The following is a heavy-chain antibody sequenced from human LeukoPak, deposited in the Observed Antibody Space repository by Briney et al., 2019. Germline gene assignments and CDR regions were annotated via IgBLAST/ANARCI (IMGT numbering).Heavy chain of an antibody. CDR3: ARGGYYWHYFDY. D-gene: IGHD3-22*01. V-gene: IGHV3-11*04. CDR1: GFTFSDYY. J-gene: IGHJ4*02. CDR2: ISSSGSTI. Sequence: GGSLRLSCAASGFTFSDYYMSWVRQAPGKGVEWVSYISSSGSTIYYADSVKGRFTISRDNANNSLYLQMNSLRAEDTAVYYCARGGYYWHYFDYWGQGTLVTVSS.